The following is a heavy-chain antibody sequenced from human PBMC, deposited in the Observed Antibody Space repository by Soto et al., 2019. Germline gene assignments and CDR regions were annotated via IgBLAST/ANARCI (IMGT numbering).Heavy chain of an antibody. CDR3: AREGLRYFGSDY. Sequence: GASVKVSCKASGYTFTSYYMHWVRQAPGQGLEWMGIINPSGGSTSYAQKFQGRVTMTRDTSTSTAYMELSSLRSEDTAVYYCAREGLRYFGSDYWGQGTLVTVSS. V-gene: IGHV1-46*01. D-gene: IGHD3-9*01. CDR1: GYTFTSYY. CDR2: INPSGGST. J-gene: IGHJ4*02.